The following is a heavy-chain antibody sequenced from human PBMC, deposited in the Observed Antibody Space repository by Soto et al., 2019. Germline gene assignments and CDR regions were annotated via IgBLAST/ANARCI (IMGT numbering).Heavy chain of an antibody. D-gene: IGHD5-12*01. CDR3: ARHGRYSGYDHGRFDY. V-gene: IGHV4-39*01. J-gene: IGHJ4*02. Sequence: LEWLWSIYHSVSTYYNPSLKSRVTISVDTSKNQFSLKLSSVTAADTAVYYCARHGRYSGYDHGRFDYWGQGTLVTVSS. CDR2: IYHSVST.